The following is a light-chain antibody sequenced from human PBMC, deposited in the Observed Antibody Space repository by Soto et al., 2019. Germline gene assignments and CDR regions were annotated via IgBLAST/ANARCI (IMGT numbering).Light chain of an antibody. J-gene: IGKJ1*01. CDR1: QSVSGTY. CDR2: GAS. V-gene: IGKV3-20*01. CDR3: QEYGSSRT. Sequence: EVVWTQAPGTLSLSPGERATLSCRASQSVSGTYLAWYQQKPGQAPRLLIYGASSRATGIPDRFSGSGSGTDFTLTISRLEPDDFAVYYCQEYGSSRTFGQGTKVDIK.